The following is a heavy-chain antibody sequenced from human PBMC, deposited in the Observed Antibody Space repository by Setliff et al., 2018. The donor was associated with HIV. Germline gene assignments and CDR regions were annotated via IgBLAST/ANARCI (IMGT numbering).Heavy chain of an antibody. CDR1: GFTLSSYE. Sequence: PGGSLRLSCAASGFTLSSYEMNWVRQAPGKGLEWVSYISSSGSTKYYADSVKGRFTISRDNSKNTLYLQMNSLRAEDMAVYYCARGYSSSWYAWNYYYYMDVWGKGTTVTVSS. J-gene: IGHJ6*03. CDR3: ARGYSSSWYAWNYYYYMDV. D-gene: IGHD6-13*01. V-gene: IGHV3-48*03. CDR2: ISSSGSTK.